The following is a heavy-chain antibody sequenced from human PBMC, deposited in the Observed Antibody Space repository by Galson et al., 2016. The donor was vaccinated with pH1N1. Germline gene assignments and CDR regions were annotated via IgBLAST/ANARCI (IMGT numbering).Heavy chain of an antibody. CDR3: ARGSLAGQQLGSPLY. D-gene: IGHD6-13*01. CDR2: ISGGSTYI. Sequence: SLRLSCADSGFSFSRHSMNWVRQAPGKGLEWVSSISGGSTYIYYADSVKGRFTVSRDNAKNSLYLHFNSLRADDTAVYYCARGSLAGQQLGSPLYWGQGTLVTVSS. CDR1: GFSFSRHS. J-gene: IGHJ4*02. V-gene: IGHV3-21*01.